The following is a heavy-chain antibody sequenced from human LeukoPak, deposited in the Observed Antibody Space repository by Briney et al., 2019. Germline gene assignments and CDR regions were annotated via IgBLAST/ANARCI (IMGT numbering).Heavy chain of an antibody. V-gene: IGHV1-69*13. CDR1: GGTFSSYA. D-gene: IGHD4-11*01. Sequence: SSVTVSCQASGGTFSSYAISWVRQAPGQGLEWMGGIIPIFCTANYAQKFQGRVTITADESTSTAYMELSSLRSEDTAVYYCARETTVITSAPYYYYYYMDVWGKGTTVTVSS. CDR3: ARETTVITSAPYYYYYYMDV. CDR2: IIPIFCTA. J-gene: IGHJ6*03.